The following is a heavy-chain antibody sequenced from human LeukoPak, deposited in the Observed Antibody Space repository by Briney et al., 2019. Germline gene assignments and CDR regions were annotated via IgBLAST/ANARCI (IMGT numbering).Heavy chain of an antibody. CDR2: MNPNSGNT. J-gene: IGHJ4*02. V-gene: IGHV1-8*01. D-gene: IGHD6-6*01. CDR1: GYTFTSYD. Sequence: ASVKVSCKASGYTFTSYDINWVRQATGQGLEWMGWMNPNSGNTGYAQKFQGRVTMTRNTSISTAYMELSSLRSEDTAVYYCARGSKRRAARGGAHYFDYWGQGTLVTVSS. CDR3: ARGSKRRAARGGAHYFDY.